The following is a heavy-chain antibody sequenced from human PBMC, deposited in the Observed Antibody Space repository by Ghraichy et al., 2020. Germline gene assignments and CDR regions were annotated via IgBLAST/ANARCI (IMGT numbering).Heavy chain of an antibody. CDR2: ISPTSGAK. J-gene: IGHJ5*02. CDR1: GFTFSDYY. V-gene: IGHV3-11*01. D-gene: IGHD1-1*01. CDR3: ARDGENWNDFDH. Sequence: GGSLRLSCAASGFTFSDYYMTWVRQAPGKGLEWVSYISPTSGAKYYADSVKGRFTISRDNAKNSLFLQMNSLTAEDTAMYYCARDGENWNDFDHWGQGTLVTVSS.